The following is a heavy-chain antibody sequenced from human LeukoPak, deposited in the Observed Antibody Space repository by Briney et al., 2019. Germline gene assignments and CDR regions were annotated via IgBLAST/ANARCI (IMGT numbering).Heavy chain of an antibody. V-gene: IGHV4-34*01. J-gene: IGHJ5*02. CDR1: GGSFSGYY. CDR2: INHSGST. D-gene: IGHD3-9*01. Sequence: SETLSLTCAVYGGSFSGYYWSWIRQPPGKGLEWIGEINHSGSTNYNPSLKSRVTISVDTSKNQFSLKLSSVTAADTAVYYCARRGALNYDILTGPYNWFDPWGQGTLVTVSS. CDR3: ARRGALNYDILTGPYNWFDP.